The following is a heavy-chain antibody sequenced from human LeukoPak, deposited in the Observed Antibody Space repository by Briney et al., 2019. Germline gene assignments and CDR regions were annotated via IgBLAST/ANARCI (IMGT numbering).Heavy chain of an antibody. CDR2: FYPGDSDT. Sequence: GESLKISCKGSGYSFTSYWIGWVRQMPGKGLEWMGIFYPGDSDTRYSPSFQGQVIISADKSISTAYLQWSSLKASDTAMYYCARVGRYCSGGSHGHWFDPWGQGTLVTVSS. V-gene: IGHV5-51*01. CDR3: ARVGRYCSGGSHGHWFDP. J-gene: IGHJ5*02. D-gene: IGHD2-15*01. CDR1: GYSFTSYW.